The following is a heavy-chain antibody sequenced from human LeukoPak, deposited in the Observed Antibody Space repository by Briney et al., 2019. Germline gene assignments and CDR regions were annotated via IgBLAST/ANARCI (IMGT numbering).Heavy chain of an antibody. J-gene: IGHJ4*02. CDR3: ARYWVYSSSEGYFDY. CDR1: GFTFSSYG. Sequence: PGGSLRLSCAASGFTFSSYGMHWVRQAPGKGLEWVAVIWYDGSNKYYADSVKGRFTISRDNSKNTLYLQMNSLRAEDTAVYYCARYWVYSSSEGYFDYWGQGTLVTVSS. D-gene: IGHD6-13*01. V-gene: IGHV3-33*01. CDR2: IWYDGSNK.